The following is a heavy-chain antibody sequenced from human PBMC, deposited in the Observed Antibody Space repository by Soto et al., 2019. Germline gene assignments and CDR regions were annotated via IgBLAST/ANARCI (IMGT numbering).Heavy chain of an antibody. Sequence: GGSLRLSCAAYGFTFSDHYMIWIRQAPGKGLEWVSYISSSSSYTSYADSVKGRFTISRDNTKNSLYLQMNSLRAEDTAVYYCARVPYFYDISGYYYGYDYWGQGTLVTVSS. V-gene: IGHV3-11*06. CDR1: GFTFSDHY. CDR3: ARVPYFYDISGYYYGYDY. CDR2: ISSSSSYT. J-gene: IGHJ4*02. D-gene: IGHD3-22*01.